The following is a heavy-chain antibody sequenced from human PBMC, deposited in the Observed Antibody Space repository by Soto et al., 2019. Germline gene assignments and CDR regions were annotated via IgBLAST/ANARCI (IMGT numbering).Heavy chain of an antibody. D-gene: IGHD3-9*01. Sequence: SGGSLRLSCAASGFTFSDYYMSWIRQAPGKGLEWVSYISSSGSTIYYADSVKGRFTISRDNAKNSLYLQMNSLRAEDTAVYYCARDSLLTGYYSYYYYYYMDVWQRDHGHRLL. V-gene: IGHV3-11*01. CDR1: GFTFSDYY. CDR2: ISSSGSTI. J-gene: IGHJ6*03. CDR3: ARDSLLTGYYSYYYYYYMDV.